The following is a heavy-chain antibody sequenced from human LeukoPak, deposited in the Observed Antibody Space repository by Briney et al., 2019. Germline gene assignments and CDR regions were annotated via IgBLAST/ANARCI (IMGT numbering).Heavy chain of an antibody. CDR3: AKDYVSGDGYWDFDY. D-gene: IGHD5-24*01. V-gene: IGHV3-23*01. Sequence: GGSLRLSCAASGFIFSPYAMSWVRQAPGKGLEWVAGIAGGDDRFYADSVKGRFSISRDNSKNTVDLQTNSLRVEDTAVYYCAKDYVSGDGYWDFDYRGQGTLVTVSS. CDR2: IAGGDDR. CDR1: GFIFSPYA. J-gene: IGHJ4*02.